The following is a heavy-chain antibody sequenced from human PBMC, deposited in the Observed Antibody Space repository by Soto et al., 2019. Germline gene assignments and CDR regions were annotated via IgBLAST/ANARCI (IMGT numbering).Heavy chain of an antibody. J-gene: IGHJ6*02. D-gene: IGHD2-2*01. Sequence: QVQLVESGGGVVQPGRSLRLSCAASGFTFSSYAMHWVRRAPGKGLEWVAVISYDGSNKYYADSVNGRFTISRDNSKNTLYLQMNSLRAEDTAVYYCARDGRGVPAQPFESYYYYGMDVWGQGTTVTVSS. CDR1: GFTFSSYA. CDR2: ISYDGSNK. CDR3: ARDGRGVPAQPFESYYYYGMDV. V-gene: IGHV3-30-3*01.